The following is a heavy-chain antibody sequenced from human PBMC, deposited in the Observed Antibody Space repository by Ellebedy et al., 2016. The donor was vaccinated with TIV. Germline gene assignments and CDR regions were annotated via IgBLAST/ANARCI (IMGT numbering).Heavy chain of an antibody. CDR2: ISSSGSNK. V-gene: IGHV3-48*03. CDR1: GFSFRSYE. D-gene: IGHD2-8*01. CDR3: ATGLTVSLDC. Sequence: PGGSLRLSCVASGFSFRSYEMYWVRQAPGKGLEWVSYISSSGSNKYYADSVKGRLTISRDNTKNSLYLQVSSLRAEDTAVYYCATGLTVSLDCWGRGTLVTVSS. J-gene: IGHJ4*02.